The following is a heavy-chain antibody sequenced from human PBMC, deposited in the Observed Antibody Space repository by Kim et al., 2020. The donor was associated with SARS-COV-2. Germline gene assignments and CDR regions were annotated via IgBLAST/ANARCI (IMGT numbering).Heavy chain of an antibody. Sequence: GGSLRLSCAASGFTFSSYGMHWVRQAPGKGLEWVAVISYDGSNKYYADSVKGRFTISRDNSKNTLYLQMNSLRAEDTAVYYCAKDYYDSSGYSYFDYWGQGTLVTVSS. CDR1: GFTFSSYG. CDR2: ISYDGSNK. J-gene: IGHJ4*02. CDR3: AKDYYDSSGYSYFDY. V-gene: IGHV3-30*18. D-gene: IGHD3-22*01.